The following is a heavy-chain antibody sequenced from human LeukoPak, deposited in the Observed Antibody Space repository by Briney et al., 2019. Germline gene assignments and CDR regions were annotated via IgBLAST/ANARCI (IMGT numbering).Heavy chain of an antibody. CDR1: GGSISSSSYY. J-gene: IGHJ4*01. V-gene: IGHV4-39*07. CDR2: IYYSGST. D-gene: IGHD3-22*01. Sequence: SETLSLTCTVSGGSISSSSYYRGWIRQPPGKGLEWIGSIYYSGSTYYNPSLKSRVTISVDTSKNHFSLKLSSVTAADTAVYYCARDYYDSSGLDYWGQGTLVTVSS. CDR3: ARDYYDSSGLDY.